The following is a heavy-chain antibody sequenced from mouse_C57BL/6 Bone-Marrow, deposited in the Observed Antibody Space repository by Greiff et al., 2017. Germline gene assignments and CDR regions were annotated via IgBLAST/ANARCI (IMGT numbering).Heavy chain of an antibody. J-gene: IGHJ4*01. D-gene: IGHD2-4*01. CDR1: GFSLTSYG. Sequence: VQLKESGPGLVAPSQSLSITCTVSGFSLTSYGVDWVRQSPGQGLEWLGVIWGVGSTNYNSAIKSRQGICKDTSESQVFIKMNSLRTVDTAMYYCSRYDFEDSIDYWGQGTSVTVSS. V-gene: IGHV2-6*01. CDR3: SRYDFEDSIDY. CDR2: IWGVGST.